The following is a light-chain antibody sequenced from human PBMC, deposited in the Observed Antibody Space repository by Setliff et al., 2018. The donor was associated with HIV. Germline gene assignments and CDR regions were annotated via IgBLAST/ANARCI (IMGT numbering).Light chain of an antibody. CDR2: EVS. CDR3: SSYTFSSTPYV. J-gene: IGLJ1*01. CDR1: SRDVGGSNY. Sequence: QSALTQPASVSGSPGQSITISCTGTSRDVGGSNYVSWYQQHPGKAPKLMIYEVSNRPSWVSNRFSGSKSGNTASLTISGLQAEDEADYYCSSYTFSSTPYVFGTGTKVTVL. V-gene: IGLV2-14*01.